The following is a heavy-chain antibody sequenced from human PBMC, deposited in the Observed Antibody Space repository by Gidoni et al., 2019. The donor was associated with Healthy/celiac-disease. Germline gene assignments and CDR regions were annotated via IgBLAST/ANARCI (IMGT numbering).Heavy chain of an antibody. CDR3: ARDLPLPDY. Sequence: QVQRVESGVGVVQPGRSLRRSWAASGFTFSSYGMHWVRQSPGKGLEWVAVIWYDGSNKYYADSVKGRFTISRDNSKNTLYLQMNSLRAEDTAVYYCARDLPLPDYWGQGTLVTVSS. J-gene: IGHJ4*02. V-gene: IGHV3-33*01. CDR2: IWYDGSNK. CDR1: GFTFSSYG.